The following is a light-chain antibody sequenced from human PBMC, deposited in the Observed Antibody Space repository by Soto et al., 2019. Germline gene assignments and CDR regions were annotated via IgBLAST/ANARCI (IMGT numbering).Light chain of an antibody. J-gene: IGKJ4*01. Sequence: EIVLTQSPATLSLSPGERATLSCRASQNVVTNLAWYQQRLGQAPRLLIYGASARATGVPARFSGSGSGTEFFLTISSLQSEDFAVYYCQHYNNWLGTFGGGTKVEIK. V-gene: IGKV3-15*01. CDR1: QNVVTN. CDR2: GAS. CDR3: QHYNNWLGT.